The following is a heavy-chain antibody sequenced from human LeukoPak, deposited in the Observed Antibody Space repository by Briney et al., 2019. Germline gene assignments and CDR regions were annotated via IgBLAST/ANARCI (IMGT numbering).Heavy chain of an antibody. CDR1: GGSISSHY. V-gene: IGHV4-59*11. CDR2: VYYSGTT. D-gene: IGHD3-10*01. CDR3: ARADSANYHDSGRYFNYFYMDV. J-gene: IGHJ6*03. Sequence: SETLSLACTVSGGSISSHYWSWIRQPPGKGLEFIGYVYYSGTTNFNPSLKSRVTISVDTSKNQFSLKLYSVTAADTAVYFCARADSANYHDSGRYFNYFYMDVWGRGTTVTVSS.